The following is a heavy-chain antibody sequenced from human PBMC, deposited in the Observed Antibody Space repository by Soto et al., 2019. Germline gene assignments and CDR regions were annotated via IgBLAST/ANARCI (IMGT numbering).Heavy chain of an antibody. V-gene: IGHV4-30-4*08. CDR3: ATESGSTYGYFGN. D-gene: IGHD5-18*01. CDR2: IYYSGST. CDR1: GGSISSGGYY. J-gene: IGHJ4*02. Sequence: PSETLSLTCTVSGGSISSGGYYWSWIRQHPGKGLEWIGYIYYSGSTYYNPSLKSRVTISVDTSKNQFSLKLRSVTAADTAVYFCATESGSTYGYFGNWGQGTQVTVSS.